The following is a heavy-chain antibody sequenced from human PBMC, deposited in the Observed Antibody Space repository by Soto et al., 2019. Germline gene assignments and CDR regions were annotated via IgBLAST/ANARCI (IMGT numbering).Heavy chain of an antibody. CDR3: ARVMVRKFRSGTSRPYGLDV. J-gene: IGHJ6*02. V-gene: IGHV1-18*01. Sequence: QVQLVQSGAEVKKPGASVKVSCKVSGYTFSSYGFTWVRQAPGHGLEWMGWITAYNNITAYAQKVQGRITMTTDTSTSTAFMELRSLRSDDTAVYYCARVMVRKFRSGTSRPYGLDVWGQGTTVTVSS. D-gene: IGHD3-10*01. CDR2: ITAYNNIT. CDR1: GYTFSSYG.